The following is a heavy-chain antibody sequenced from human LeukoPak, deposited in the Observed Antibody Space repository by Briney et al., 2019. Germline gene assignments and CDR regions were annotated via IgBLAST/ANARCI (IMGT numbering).Heavy chain of an antibody. J-gene: IGHJ4*02. CDR2: IGGSGDKT. Sequence: GGSLRLSCAASGFTFNRNAISWVRQAPGKGLEWGSTIGGSGDKTFYADSVKGRFTISRDNSKNMVHLQMNSLTGEDTALSYCVRRGDASSGWGDNDFWGQGALVTVSS. D-gene: IGHD6-19*01. CDR3: VRRGDASSGWGDNDF. CDR1: GFTFNRNA. V-gene: IGHV3-23*01.